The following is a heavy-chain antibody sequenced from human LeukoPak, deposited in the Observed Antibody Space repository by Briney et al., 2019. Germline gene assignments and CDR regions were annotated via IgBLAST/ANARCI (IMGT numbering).Heavy chain of an antibody. CDR1: GFTFSSYG. CDR3: ARGVAVAGTLDY. Sequence: GGSLRLSCAASGFTFSSYGMHWVRQAPGKGLEWVAFIRYDGSNKYYADSVKGRFTISRDNSKNTLYLQMNSLRAEDTAVYYCARGVAVAGTLDYWGQGTLVTVSS. V-gene: IGHV3-30*02. CDR2: IRYDGSNK. D-gene: IGHD6-19*01. J-gene: IGHJ4*02.